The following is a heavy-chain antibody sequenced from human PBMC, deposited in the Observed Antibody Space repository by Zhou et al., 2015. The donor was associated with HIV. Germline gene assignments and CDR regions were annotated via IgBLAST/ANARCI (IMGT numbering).Heavy chain of an antibody. D-gene: IGHD6-13*01. J-gene: IGHJ4*02. V-gene: IGHV1-69*01. CDR2: IIPMFGTA. CDR1: GGTFSSYA. Sequence: QVQLVQSGAEVKKPGSSVKVSCKASGGTFSSYAITWVRQAPGQGLEWMGGIIPMFGTANYTQKFQGRLTITADESTNTAYMQLTSLRSDDTAVYYCARLRGKQQLGYFDYWGQGTLVTVSS. CDR3: ARLRGKQQLGYFDY.